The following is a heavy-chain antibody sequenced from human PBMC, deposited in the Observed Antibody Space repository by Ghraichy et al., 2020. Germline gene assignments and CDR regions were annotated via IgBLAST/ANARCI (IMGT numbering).Heavy chain of an antibody. J-gene: IGHJ5*02. V-gene: IGHV4-61*01. CDR3: ARGRRRWLKLRWFDP. CDR1: GGSVSSGSYY. D-gene: IGHD5-24*01. Sequence: LNISCTVSGGSVSSGSYYWSWIRQPPGKGLEWIGYIYYSGSTNYNPSLKSRVTISVDTSKNQFSLKLSSVTAADTAVYYCARGRRRWLKLRWFDPWGPGTLVTVPS. CDR2: IYYSGST.